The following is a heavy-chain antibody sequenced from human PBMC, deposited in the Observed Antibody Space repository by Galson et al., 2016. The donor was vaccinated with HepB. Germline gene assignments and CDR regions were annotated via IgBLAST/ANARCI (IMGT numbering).Heavy chain of an antibody. Sequence: SLRLSCAASGFTFSDYAMSWVRQAPGKGLEWVSGISGNGGRTYYADSVEGRFTISRDNSKNTLYLQMNSLRAEDTAIYYCAQSSYDYGWGSYRFDSWGQGTLVTVSS. V-gene: IGHV3-23*01. J-gene: IGHJ4*02. D-gene: IGHD3-16*02. CDR1: GFTFSDYA. CDR3: AQSSYDYGWGSYRFDS. CDR2: ISGNGGRT.